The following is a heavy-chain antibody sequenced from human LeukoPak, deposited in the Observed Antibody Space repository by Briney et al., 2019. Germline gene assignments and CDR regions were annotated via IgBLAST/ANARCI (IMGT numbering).Heavy chain of an antibody. J-gene: IGHJ4*02. Sequence: SGPGLVKPSETLSLTCTVSGGSISSYYWSWIRQPPGKGLEWIGYIYYSGSTNYNPSLKSRVTISVDTSKNQFSLKLSSVTAADTAVYYCARGLRLPYYFDYWGQGTLVTVSS. D-gene: IGHD4-11*01. V-gene: IGHV4-59*01. CDR3: ARGLRLPYYFDY. CDR1: GGSISSYY. CDR2: IYYSGST.